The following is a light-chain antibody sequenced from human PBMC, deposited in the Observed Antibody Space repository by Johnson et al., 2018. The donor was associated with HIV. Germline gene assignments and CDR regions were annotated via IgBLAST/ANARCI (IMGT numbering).Light chain of an antibody. CDR3: GTWDSSLSADV. CDR2: ENN. Sequence: QSVLTQPPSVSAAPGQKVTISCSGSSSNIGNNYVSWYQQLPGTAPKLLIYENNKRPSVIPDRFSGSKSGTSATLDITALQTGDEADYYCGTWDSSLSADVFGTGTKVTVL. J-gene: IGLJ1*01. V-gene: IGLV1-51*02. CDR1: SSNIGNNY.